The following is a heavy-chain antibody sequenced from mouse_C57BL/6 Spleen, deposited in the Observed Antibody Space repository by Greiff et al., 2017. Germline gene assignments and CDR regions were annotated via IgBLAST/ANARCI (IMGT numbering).Heavy chain of an antibody. CDR1: GYTFTDYY. V-gene: IGHV1-77*01. J-gene: IGHJ3*01. CDR3: ARASYDYDGQAWFSY. Sequence: QVQLQQSGAELVKPGASVKISCKASGYTFTDYYINWVKQRPGQGLEWIGKIGPGSGSTYYNEKFKGKATLTADKSSSTAYMQLSSLTSEDSAVYFGARASYDYDGQAWFSYWGQGTLVTVSA. D-gene: IGHD2-4*01. CDR2: IGPGSGST.